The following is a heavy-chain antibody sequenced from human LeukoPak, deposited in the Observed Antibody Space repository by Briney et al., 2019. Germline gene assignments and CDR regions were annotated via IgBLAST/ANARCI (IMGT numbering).Heavy chain of an antibody. CDR3: AKPPEVGATVGYFDY. V-gene: IGHV3-48*02. CDR1: GFTFSSYS. J-gene: IGHJ4*02. D-gene: IGHD1-26*01. CDR2: ISSSSSTV. Sequence: GGSLRLSCAASGFTFSSYSMNWVRQAPGKGLEWVSYISSSSSTVYYADSAKGRFTISRDNAKNSLYLQMNSLRDEDTAVYYCAKPPEVGATVGYFDYWGQGTLVTVSS.